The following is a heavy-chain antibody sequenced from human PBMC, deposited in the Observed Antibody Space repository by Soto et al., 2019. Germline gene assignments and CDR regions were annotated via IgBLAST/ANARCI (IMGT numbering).Heavy chain of an antibody. D-gene: IGHD2-21*02. V-gene: IGHV3-30-3*01. Sequence: GGSLRLSCAASGFNFSSYAMHWVRQAPGKGLEWVAVISYEGSNKYYADSVKGRFTISRDNSKNTLYLQMNSLRAEDTAVYYCATSFGYCGGDCYGAFDIWGQGTMVTVSS. J-gene: IGHJ3*02. CDR2: ISYEGSNK. CDR3: ATSFGYCGGDCYGAFDI. CDR1: GFNFSSYA.